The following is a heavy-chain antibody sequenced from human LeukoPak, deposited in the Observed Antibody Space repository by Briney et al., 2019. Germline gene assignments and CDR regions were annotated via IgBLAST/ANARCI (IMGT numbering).Heavy chain of an antibody. CDR3: ARDRFGSYGSDY. Sequence: PGGSLRLSCAASGFTFSSYNMNWVRQAPGKGLEWVSSISSISSYIYYADSMKGRFTISRDNAKNSLYLQMNSLRAEDTAVYYCARDRFGSYGSDYWGQGTLVTVSS. CDR2: ISSISSYI. J-gene: IGHJ4*02. D-gene: IGHD5-18*01. V-gene: IGHV3-21*01. CDR1: GFTFSSYN.